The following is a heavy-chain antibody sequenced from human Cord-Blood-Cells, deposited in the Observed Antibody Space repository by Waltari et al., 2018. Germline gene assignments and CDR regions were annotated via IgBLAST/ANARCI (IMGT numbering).Heavy chain of an antibody. J-gene: IGHJ4*02. CDR3: ARGWGSDY. CDR1: GGSISSYY. V-gene: IGHV4-59*01. CDR2: IYYSGST. Sequence: QVQLQESGPGLVKPSETLSLTCTVPGGSISSYYWSWIRQPPGKGLEWIGYIYYSGSTNYNPSLKSRVTISVDTSKNQFSLKRSSVTAADTAVYYCARGWGSDYWGQGTLVTVSS. D-gene: IGHD7-27*01.